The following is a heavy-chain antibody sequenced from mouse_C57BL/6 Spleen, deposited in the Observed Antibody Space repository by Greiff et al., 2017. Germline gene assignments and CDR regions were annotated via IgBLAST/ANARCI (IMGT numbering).Heavy chain of an antibody. J-gene: IGHJ4*01. CDR1: GYSFTGYY. CDR2: INPSTGGT. CDR3: ARYQDGYSYYAMDY. Sequence: DVQLQESGPELVKPGASVKISCKASGYSFTGYYMNWVKQSPEKSLEWIGEINPSTGGTTYNQKFKAKATLTVDKSSSTAYMQLKSLTSEDSAVYYCARYQDGYSYYAMDYWGQGTSVTVSS. D-gene: IGHD2-3*01. V-gene: IGHV1-42*01.